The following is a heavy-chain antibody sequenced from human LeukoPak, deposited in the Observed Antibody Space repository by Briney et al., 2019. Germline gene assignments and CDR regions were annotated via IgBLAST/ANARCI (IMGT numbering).Heavy chain of an antibody. CDR2: IKQDGSEK. Sequence: GGSLRLSCAASGFTFSSYWMSWVRQAPGKGLEWVANIKQDGSEKYYVDSVKGRFTISRDNAKNSLYLQMNSLRAEDTAVYYCAREGSYYGSGSYYYYYYYMDVWGKGTTVTISS. V-gene: IGHV3-7*01. CDR3: AREGSYYGSGSYYYYYYYMDV. CDR1: GFTFSSYW. J-gene: IGHJ6*03. D-gene: IGHD3-10*01.